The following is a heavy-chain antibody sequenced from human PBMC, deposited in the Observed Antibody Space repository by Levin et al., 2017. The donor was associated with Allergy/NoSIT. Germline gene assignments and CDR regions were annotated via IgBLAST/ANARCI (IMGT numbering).Heavy chain of an antibody. Sequence: GSLRLSCAVYGGSFSGYYWSWIRQPPGKGLEWIGEINHSGSTNYNPSLKSRVTISVDTSKNQFSLKLSSVTAADTAVYYCARARYSSGWYWKGNDYWGQGTLVTVSS. CDR1: GGSFSGYY. J-gene: IGHJ4*02. CDR2: INHSGST. V-gene: IGHV4-34*01. CDR3: ARARYSSGWYWKGNDY. D-gene: IGHD6-19*01.